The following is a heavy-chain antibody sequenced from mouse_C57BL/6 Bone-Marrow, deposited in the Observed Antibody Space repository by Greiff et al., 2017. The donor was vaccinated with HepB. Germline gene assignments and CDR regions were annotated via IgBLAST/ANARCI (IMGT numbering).Heavy chain of an antibody. CDR1: GYTFTDYY. D-gene: IGHD1-1*01. CDR3: ARSLFSYYYGSSYEGFAY. V-gene: IGHV1-84*01. J-gene: IGHJ3*01. CDR2: IYPGSGNT. Sequence: QVQLQQSGPELVKPGASVKISCKASGYTFTDYYINWVKQRPGQGLEWIGWIYPGSGNTKYNEKFKGKATLTVDTSSSTAYMQLSSLTSEDSAVYFCARSLFSYYYGSSYEGFAYWGQGTLVTVSA.